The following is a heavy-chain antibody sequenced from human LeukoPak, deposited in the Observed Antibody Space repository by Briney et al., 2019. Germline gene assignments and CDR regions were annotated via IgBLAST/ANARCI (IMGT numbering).Heavy chain of an antibody. V-gene: IGHV3-33*01. CDR2: IWHDGSHK. D-gene: IGHD3-10*01. J-gene: IGHJ4*02. Sequence: PGRSLRLSCAASGFAFNTYAMHWVRQAPGQGLEWVALIWHDGSHKFYSNSVRGQFTISRDNSKNTVSLQMNNLRPEDTAVYYCAREIFRSGCYPDFWGQGTLVTVSS. CDR1: GFAFNTYA. CDR3: AREIFRSGCYPDF.